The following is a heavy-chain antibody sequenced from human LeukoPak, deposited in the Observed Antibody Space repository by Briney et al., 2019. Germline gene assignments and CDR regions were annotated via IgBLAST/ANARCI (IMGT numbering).Heavy chain of an antibody. D-gene: IGHD3-10*01. CDR1: GFTSTTYW. Sequence: GGSLRLSCATSGFTSTTYWISWVRQAPGKGLEWVANIRKDGKEIDYVDSVKGRFTISSDHAKRSINLQMSSLRVEDTAVYYCAREKGRGVISPYYDYWGQGTRVTVSS. CDR3: AREKGRGVISPYYDY. V-gene: IGHV3-7*03. CDR2: IRKDGKEI. J-gene: IGHJ4*02.